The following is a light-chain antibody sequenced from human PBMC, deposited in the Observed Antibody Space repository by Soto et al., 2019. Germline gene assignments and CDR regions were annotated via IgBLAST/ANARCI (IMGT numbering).Light chain of an antibody. CDR3: SSYSTSSTLV. CDR1: SSDVGGYDF. J-gene: IGLJ1*01. CDR2: EVS. V-gene: IGLV2-14*01. Sequence: QLVLTQPASVSGSPGQSITISCTGTSSDVGGYDFVSWYQHHPGKAPKLLIYEVSNRPSGVSNRFSASKSGNTASLTISGLQAEDEATYYCSSYSTSSTLVFGTGTKVTVL.